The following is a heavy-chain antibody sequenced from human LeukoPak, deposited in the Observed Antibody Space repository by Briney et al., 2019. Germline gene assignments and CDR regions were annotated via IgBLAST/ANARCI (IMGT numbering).Heavy chain of an antibody. CDR1: GFTFSNYE. CDR2: IGSTGDT. D-gene: IGHD5/OR15-5a*01. V-gene: IGHV3-13*01. J-gene: IGHJ5*02. CDR3: ARDLGTGSVYTNRFDP. Sequence: GGSLRLSCVASGFTFSNYEMLWVRQGTGGGLEWVSAIGSTGDTYYTGSVQGRFAISRENAKNSLYLQMNSLRAGDTAVYFCARDLGTGSVYTNRFDPWGQGTLVTVSS.